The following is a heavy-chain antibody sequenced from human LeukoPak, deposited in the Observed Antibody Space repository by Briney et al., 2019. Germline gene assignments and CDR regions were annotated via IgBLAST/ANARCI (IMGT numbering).Heavy chain of an antibody. J-gene: IGHJ6*03. CDR1: GGTFSSYA. V-gene: IGHV1-69*13. CDR2: IIPIFGTA. Sequence: SVKVSCKASGGTFSSYAISLVRQAPGQGLEWMGGIIPIFGTANYAQKFQGRVTITADESTSTAYMELSSLRSEDTAVYYCARVKSGWYRYYYYYYMDVWGKGTTVTVSS. D-gene: IGHD6-19*01. CDR3: ARVKSGWYRYYYYYYMDV.